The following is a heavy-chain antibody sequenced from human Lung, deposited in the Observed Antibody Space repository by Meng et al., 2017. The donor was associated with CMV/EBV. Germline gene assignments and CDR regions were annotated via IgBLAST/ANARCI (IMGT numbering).Heavy chain of an antibody. Sequence: GGSXRLXCAASGFTVSSNYMSWVRQAPGKGLEWVSVIYSGGSTYYADSVKGRFTISRDNSKNTLYLQMNSLKAEDTAVYYCARMPKWLGAHFDYWGHGTLVTVSS. V-gene: IGHV3-66*02. J-gene: IGHJ4*01. CDR3: ARMPKWLGAHFDY. CDR1: GFTVSSNY. CDR2: IYSGGST. D-gene: IGHD6-19*01.